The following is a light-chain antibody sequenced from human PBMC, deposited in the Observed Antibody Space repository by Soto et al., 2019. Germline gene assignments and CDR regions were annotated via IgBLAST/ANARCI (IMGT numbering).Light chain of an antibody. CDR2: EVS. Sequence: QSALTQPASVSGSPGQSLTISCTGTSSDVGTYNYVSWYQQHPGKAPKLIIYEVSNRPSGVSNRFSGSKSGNTASLTISEIQAEDEGDYYCSSYTSSSTFVVFGGGTKVTVL. V-gene: IGLV2-14*01. CDR1: SSDVGTYNY. J-gene: IGLJ2*01. CDR3: SSYTSSSTFVV.